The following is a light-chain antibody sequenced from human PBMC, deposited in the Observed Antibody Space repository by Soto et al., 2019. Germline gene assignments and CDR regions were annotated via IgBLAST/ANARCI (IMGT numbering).Light chain of an antibody. CDR2: EVS. CDR3: SSYAGRYTYV. CDR1: XGYVGGYNY. J-gene: IGLJ1*01. Sequence: QSALTHPASVAWSPXHSVTIXXXXTXGYVGGYNYVSWYQQHPGKAPKLMIYEVSNRPSGVSNRFSGSKSGNTASLTVSGLQAEDEADYFCSSYAGRYTYVFGTGTKVTVL. V-gene: IGLV2-14*01.